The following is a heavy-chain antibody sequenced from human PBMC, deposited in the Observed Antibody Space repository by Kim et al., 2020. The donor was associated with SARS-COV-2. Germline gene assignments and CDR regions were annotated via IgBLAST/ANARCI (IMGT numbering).Heavy chain of an antibody. V-gene: IGHV3-33*06. CDR1: GFTFSSYG. J-gene: IGHJ6*02. CDR2: IWYDGSNK. CDR3: ANSDYYYYGMDV. Sequence: GGSLRLSCAASGFTFSSYGMHWVRQAPGKGLEWVAVIWYDGSNKYYADSVKGRFTISGDNSKNTLYLQMNSLRAEDTAVYYCANSDYYYYGMDVWGQGTTVTVSS.